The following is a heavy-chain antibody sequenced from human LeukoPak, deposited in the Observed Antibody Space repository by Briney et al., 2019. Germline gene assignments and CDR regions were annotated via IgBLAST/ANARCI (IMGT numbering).Heavy chain of an antibody. CDR3: AVTITVTSLDY. V-gene: IGHV3-23*01. CDR1: GFSFENYN. D-gene: IGHD3-22*01. CDR2: ISGSGGST. Sequence: GGSLRLSCAASGFSFENYNMNWVRQAPGKGLEWVSGISGSGGSTYYADSVKGRFTISRDNFKNTLYLQMNSLRAEDTAVYYCAVTITVTSLDYWGQGTLVTVSS. J-gene: IGHJ4*02.